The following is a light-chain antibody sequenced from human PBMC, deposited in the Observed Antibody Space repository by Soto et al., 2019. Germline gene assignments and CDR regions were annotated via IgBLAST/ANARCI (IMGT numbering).Light chain of an antibody. Sequence: QAVLTQPPSASGPPGQRVTISCSGSSSTIGSNTVTWYQQLPGTAPRVLIHSNDQRPSGVPDRFSGSKSGTSASLAISGLHSEDEADYYCAAWDENLRGAFGTGSKVTVL. CDR2: SND. CDR1: SSTIGSNT. V-gene: IGLV1-44*01. CDR3: AAWDENLRGA. J-gene: IGLJ1*01.